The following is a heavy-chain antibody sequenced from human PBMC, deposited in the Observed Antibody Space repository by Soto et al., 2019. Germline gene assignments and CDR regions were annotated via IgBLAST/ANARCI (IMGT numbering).Heavy chain of an antibody. CDR1: GGSISSGGYY. D-gene: IGHD6-13*01. V-gene: IGHV4-31*03. Sequence: KASETLSLTCTVSGGSISSGGYYWSWIRQHPGKGLEWIGYIYYSGSTYYNPSLKSRVTISVDTSKNQFSLKLSSVTAADTAVYYCARDPNRIAAQGLGMDVWGQGTTVTVSS. J-gene: IGHJ6*02. CDR3: ARDPNRIAAQGLGMDV. CDR2: IYYSGST.